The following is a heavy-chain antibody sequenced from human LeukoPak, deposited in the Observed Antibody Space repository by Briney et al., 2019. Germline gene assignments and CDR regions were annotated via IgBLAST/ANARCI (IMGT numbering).Heavy chain of an antibody. CDR2: ISGSGGST. CDR1: GFTFRSYG. Sequence: GGSLRLSCAVSGFTFRSYGMSWVRQAPGKGLEWVSSISGSGGSTYYADSVQGRFTISRDNSKNTLYLQMNSLRAEDTAVYYCAKDVAYCSRTSCYVNFDYWGQGTLVTVSS. CDR3: AKDVAYCSRTSCYVNFDY. J-gene: IGHJ4*02. D-gene: IGHD2-2*01. V-gene: IGHV3-23*01.